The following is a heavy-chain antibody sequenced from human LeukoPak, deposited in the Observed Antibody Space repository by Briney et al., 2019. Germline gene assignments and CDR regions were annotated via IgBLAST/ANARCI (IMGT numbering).Heavy chain of an antibody. CDR3: ARPGNAISYGAYYFDY. CDR1: GFTFSSYA. Sequence: GGSLRLSCAASGFTFSSYAILWVRQAPGKGLEYVSAISSNGGSTYYANSVKGRFTISRDNSKNTLYLQMGSLRAEDMAVYYCARPGNAISYGAYYFDYWGQGTLVTVSS. J-gene: IGHJ4*02. CDR2: ISSNGGST. D-gene: IGHD3-16*01. V-gene: IGHV3-64*01.